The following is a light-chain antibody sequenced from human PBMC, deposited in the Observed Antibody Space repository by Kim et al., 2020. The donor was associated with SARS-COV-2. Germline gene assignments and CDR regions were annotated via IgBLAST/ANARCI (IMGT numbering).Light chain of an antibody. CDR2: EVS. CDR1: SSDVGGYNY. Sequence: QSALTQPASVSGSPGQSITISCTGTSSDVGGYNYVSWYQQHPGKAPKLMIYEVSKRPSGVPDRFSGSKSGNTASLTVSGLQAEDEADYYCTSYAGSNNFVLFGGGTQLTVL. J-gene: IGLJ2*01. V-gene: IGLV2-8*01. CDR3: TSYAGSNNFVL.